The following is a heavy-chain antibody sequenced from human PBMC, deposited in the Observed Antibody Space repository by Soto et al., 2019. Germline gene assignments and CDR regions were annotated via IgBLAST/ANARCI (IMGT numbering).Heavy chain of an antibody. CDR3: ARAGPSKDIVVVVAATHDAFDI. CDR2: ISSSSSTI. D-gene: IGHD2-15*01. J-gene: IGHJ3*02. CDR1: GFTFSSYS. V-gene: IGHV3-48*01. Sequence: GGSLRLSCAASGFTFSSYSMNWVRQAPGKGLEWVSYISSSSSTIYYADSVKGRFTISRDNAKNSLYLQMNSLRAEDTAVYYCARAGPSKDIVVVVAATHDAFDIWGQGTMVTV.